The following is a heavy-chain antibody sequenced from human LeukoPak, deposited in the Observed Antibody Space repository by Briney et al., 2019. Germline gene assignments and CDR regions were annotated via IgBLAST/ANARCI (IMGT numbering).Heavy chain of an antibody. CDR1: GFTFSSHG. CDR3: AKDDDWGRYKH. V-gene: IGHV3-23*01. Sequence: GGSLRLSCAASGFTFSSHGMNWVRQAPGKGLEWVSGISPSGGITYYTDSVKGRFTISRENSKNTQSLQMNSLRAEDTAVYYCAKDDDWGRYKHWGQGTLVTVSS. D-gene: IGHD3-16*01. CDR2: ISPSGGIT. J-gene: IGHJ1*01.